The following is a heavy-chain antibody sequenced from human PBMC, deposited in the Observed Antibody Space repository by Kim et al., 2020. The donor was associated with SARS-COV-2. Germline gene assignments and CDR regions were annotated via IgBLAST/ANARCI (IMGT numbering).Heavy chain of an antibody. V-gene: IGHV1-69*01. Sequence: ANYAQKCQGRVTITADESTSTAYMELSSLRSEDTAVYCCATQWLAEASDYWGQGTLVTVSS. CDR3: ATQWLAEASDY. CDR2: A. J-gene: IGHJ4*02. D-gene: IGHD6-19*01.